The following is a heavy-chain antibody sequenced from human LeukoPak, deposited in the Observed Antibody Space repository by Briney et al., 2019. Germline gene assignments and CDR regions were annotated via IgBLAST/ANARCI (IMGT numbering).Heavy chain of an antibody. V-gene: IGHV4-39*07. D-gene: IGHD1-26*01. J-gene: IGHJ4*02. Sequence: SETLSLTCTVSGGSISSSSYYWGWIRQPPGKGLEWIGSIYYSGSTYYNPSLKSRVTISVDTSKNQFSLKLSSVTAADTAVYYCARESVGAAKLDPYFDYWGQGTLVTVSS. CDR1: GGSISSSSYY. CDR2: IYYSGST. CDR3: ARESVGAAKLDPYFDY.